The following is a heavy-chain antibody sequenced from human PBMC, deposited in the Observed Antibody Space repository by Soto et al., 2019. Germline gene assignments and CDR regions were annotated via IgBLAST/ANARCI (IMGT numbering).Heavy chain of an antibody. CDR2: ISYDGNTK. J-gene: IGHJ6*02. Sequence: PGGSLRLSCAASGFTFSRYGINWVRQAPGKGLEWVALISYDGNTKYYADSVKGRFTISRDNSKNTLSLQMNSLRAEDTAVYYCARSATTGNYGMDVWGQGTTVTVSS. CDR3: ARSATTGNYGMDV. D-gene: IGHD6-25*01. V-gene: IGHV3-30-3*01. CDR1: GFTFSRYG.